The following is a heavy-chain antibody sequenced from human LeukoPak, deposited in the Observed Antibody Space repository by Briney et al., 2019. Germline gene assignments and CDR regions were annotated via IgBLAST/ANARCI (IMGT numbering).Heavy chain of an antibody. V-gene: IGHV1-46*01. D-gene: IGHD1-26*01. CDR2: VHSSGGVI. Sequence: ASVKVSCKASGNTFTSDYMNGVRQAPGQGLEWMGIVHSSGGVIKYAQEFQDRVTVTRDPSTSKIYMELSSLRSEDTAVYYCVGSSHQRNWFDPWGQGTLVTVSS. CDR3: VGSSHQRNWFDP. CDR1: GNTFTSDY. J-gene: IGHJ5*02.